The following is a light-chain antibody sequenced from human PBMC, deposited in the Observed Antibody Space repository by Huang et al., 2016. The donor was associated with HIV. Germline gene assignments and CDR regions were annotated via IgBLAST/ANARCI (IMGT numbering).Light chain of an antibody. V-gene: IGKV3-20*01. J-gene: IGKJ3*01. Sequence: EIVLTQSPGTLSLSPGERATRSCRARQSISSSQAPRLLIYGTSSRAAGIPDRFSGSGSQTDFSLTISGLEPEDSAVYYCQQYGSSPIFTFGPGTKVEIK. CDR3: QQYGSSPIFT. CDR2: GTS. CDR1: QSISSS.